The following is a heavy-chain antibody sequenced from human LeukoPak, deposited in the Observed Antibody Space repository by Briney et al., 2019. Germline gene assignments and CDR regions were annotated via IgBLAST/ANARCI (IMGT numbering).Heavy chain of an antibody. CDR1: GYTFTSYY. V-gene: IGHV1/OR15-2*02. D-gene: IGHD5-18*01. J-gene: IGHJ4*02. CDR3: ARALGIQLVDVFDF. Sequence: ASVKVSCKASGYTFTSYYMHWVRQVPGQGLQWVGWINPNNGRTRYPESLQGRLTMTTDRSTTTAYMELRSLTSDDTAIYYCARALGIQLVDVFDFWGPGSLVTVSS. CDR2: INPNNGRT.